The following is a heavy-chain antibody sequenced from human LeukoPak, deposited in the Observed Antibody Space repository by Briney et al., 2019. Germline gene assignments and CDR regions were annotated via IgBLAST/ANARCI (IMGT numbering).Heavy chain of an antibody. CDR3: RRSGTPPHFDF. D-gene: IGHD1-26*01. V-gene: IGHV3-49*03. Sequence: GGSLRLSCTGSGFTFGNYVVNWFRQAPGKGLEWVGFIRTEVNGGTTEYAASVKGRFTISRDDSKSIAYLQMNSLKTEDTAVYYCRRSGTPPHFDFWGQGTLATVSS. CDR2: IRTEVNGGTT. J-gene: IGHJ4*02. CDR1: GFTFGNYV.